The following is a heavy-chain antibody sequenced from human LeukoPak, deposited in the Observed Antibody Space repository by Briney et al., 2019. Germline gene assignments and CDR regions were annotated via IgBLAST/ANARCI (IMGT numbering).Heavy chain of an antibody. CDR2: ISASGGST. CDR1: GFTFSSHA. V-gene: IGHV3-23*01. CDR3: AKGYYDYVWGSYYFDY. J-gene: IGHJ4*02. D-gene: IGHD3-16*01. Sequence: HTAGSLRLSCAASGFTFSSHAMSWVRQAPGNGLEWVSAISASGGSTYHADSVKGRFTISRDNSRDTLYLQMNSLRAEDTAVYYCAKGYYDYVWGSYYFDYWGQGTLVTVSS.